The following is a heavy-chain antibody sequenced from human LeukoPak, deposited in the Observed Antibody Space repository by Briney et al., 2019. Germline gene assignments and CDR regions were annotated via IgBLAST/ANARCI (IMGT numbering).Heavy chain of an antibody. J-gene: IGHJ4*02. CDR3: ARDSPHYGSGSFFDY. CDR1: GFTFSDYY. Sequence: GGSLRLSCAASGFTFSDYYMSWIRQASGKGLEWVSYISSSGSTIYYADSVKGRFTISRDNAKNSLYLQMNSLRAEDTAVYYCARDSPHYGSGSFFDYWGQGTLVAVSS. D-gene: IGHD3-10*01. CDR2: ISSSGSTI. V-gene: IGHV3-11*01.